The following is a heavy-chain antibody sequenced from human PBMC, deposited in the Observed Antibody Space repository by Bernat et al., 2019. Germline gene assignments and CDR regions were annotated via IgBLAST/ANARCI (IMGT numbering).Heavy chain of an antibody. J-gene: IGHJ4*02. V-gene: IGHV3-7*03. CDR3: ARDVYWSGPIDY. D-gene: IGHD2-15*01. CDR2: IKEDGSEK. Sequence: EVQLVESGGGLVQPGGSLTLSCAASGFTFSSFWMSWVRQAPGKGLEWVANIKEDGSEKYYVDSVKGRFTISRDNAKNSMYLQMNSLRAEDTAVYYCARDVYWSGPIDYWGQGTLVTVSS. CDR1: GFTFSSFW.